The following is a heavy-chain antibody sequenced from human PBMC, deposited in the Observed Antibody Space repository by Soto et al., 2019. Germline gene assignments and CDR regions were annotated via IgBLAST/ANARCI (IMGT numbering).Heavy chain of an antibody. CDR1: GYTFTDYG. Sequence: QVQLVESGAEVKKPGASVKVSCKASGYTFTDYGISWVRQAPGQGLEWMGWISGYNGNTKYAQKFQGGVTMTTDTPTNTAYMELRSLRSDDTAVYYCARDREYYYDSSGNYYYHYGLDVWGQGTTVTVS. CDR2: ISGYNGNT. D-gene: IGHD3-22*01. CDR3: ARDREYYYDSSGNYYYHYGLDV. J-gene: IGHJ6*02. V-gene: IGHV1-18*04.